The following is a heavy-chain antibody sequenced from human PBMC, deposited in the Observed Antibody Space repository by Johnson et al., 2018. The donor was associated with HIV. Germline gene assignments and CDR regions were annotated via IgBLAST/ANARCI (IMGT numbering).Heavy chain of an antibody. CDR2: ISYDGSDK. CDR1: GFTFSSYA. J-gene: IGHJ3*02. V-gene: IGHV3-30*04. CDR3: PGGRDLRAFDS. D-gene: IGHD3-16*01. Sequence: QVQLVESGGGVVQPGRSLRLSCAASGFTFSSYAIHWVRQAPAKGLEWVAVISYDGSDKYYADSVKGRFTISRDNSKNTLYLQMNSLRAEDTAVYYCPGGRDLRAFDSWGQGTMVIVSS.